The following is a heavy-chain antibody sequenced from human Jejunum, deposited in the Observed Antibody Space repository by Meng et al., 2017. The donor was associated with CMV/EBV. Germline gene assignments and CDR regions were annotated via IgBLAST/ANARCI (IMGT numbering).Heavy chain of an antibody. CDR1: GYTFITNG. V-gene: IGHV1-18*01. Sequence: VHVGAEMKEPGASVSASCTASGYTFITNGISWVRLAPGQGLEWMGWIIPYNGNTKYAQKFQGRVTMITDTSTSTAYMELRSLRSDDTAVYYCARDLIAARPGWFDPWGQGTLVTVSS. J-gene: IGHJ5*02. D-gene: IGHD6-6*01. CDR3: ARDLIAARPGWFDP. CDR2: IIPYNGNT.